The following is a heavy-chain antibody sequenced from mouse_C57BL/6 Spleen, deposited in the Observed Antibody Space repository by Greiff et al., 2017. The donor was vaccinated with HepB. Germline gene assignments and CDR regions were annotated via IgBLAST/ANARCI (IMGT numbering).Heavy chain of an antibody. CDR3: ARYSNPFDY. J-gene: IGHJ2*01. CDR2: ISYDGSN. D-gene: IGHD2-5*01. CDR1: GYSITSGYY. V-gene: IGHV3-6*01. Sequence: EVQRVESGPGLVKPSQSLSLTCSVTGYSITSGYYWNWIRQFPGNKLEWMGYISYDGSNNYNPSLKNRISITRDTSKNQFFLKLNSVTTEDTATYYCARYSNPFDYWGQGTTLTVSS.